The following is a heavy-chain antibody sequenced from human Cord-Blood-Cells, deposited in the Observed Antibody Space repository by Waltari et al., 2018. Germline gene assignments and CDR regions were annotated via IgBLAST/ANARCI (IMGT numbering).Heavy chain of an antibody. CDR1: GYSITSGYY. J-gene: IGHJ4*02. Sequence: QVQLQESGPGLVKPSETLSLTCAVSGYSITSGYYWGWIRQPPGKGLEWIGSIYHSGSTYYNPSLKSRVTISVDTSKNQFSLKLSSVTAADTAVYYCASWGIAAADYWGQGTLVTVSS. CDR2: IYHSGST. CDR3: ASWGIAAADY. D-gene: IGHD6-13*01. V-gene: IGHV4-38-2*01.